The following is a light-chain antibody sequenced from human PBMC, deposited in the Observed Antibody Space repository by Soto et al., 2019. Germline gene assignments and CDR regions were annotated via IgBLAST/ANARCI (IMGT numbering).Light chain of an antibody. V-gene: IGKV1-33*01. CDR3: QQYEKVGLT. CDR2: DGS. Sequence: DIQMTQSPSSLSASVGDSVTITCQASQDISNFLNWYQQKPGKAPRLLISDGSNLERGVPSRFSGSGSGTDFTFTISSLQPEDVVTYHCQQYEKVGLTFGGGTKVEIK. CDR1: QDISNF. J-gene: IGKJ4*01.